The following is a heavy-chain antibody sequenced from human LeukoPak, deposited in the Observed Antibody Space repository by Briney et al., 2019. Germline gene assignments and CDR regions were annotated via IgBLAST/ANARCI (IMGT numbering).Heavy chain of an antibody. Sequence: GGSLRLSCAASGFTLSSYAMSWVRQGPGKGLEWVSAISVSGNTYHADSVKGRFTISRDSSKNTLYLQMDSLRAGDAAVYYCAKAPVTTCSGAYCYPFDYWSQGTLVTVSS. CDR1: GFTLSSYA. J-gene: IGHJ4*02. V-gene: IGHV3-23*01. D-gene: IGHD2-15*01. CDR3: AKAPVTTCSGAYCYPFDY. CDR2: ISVSGNT.